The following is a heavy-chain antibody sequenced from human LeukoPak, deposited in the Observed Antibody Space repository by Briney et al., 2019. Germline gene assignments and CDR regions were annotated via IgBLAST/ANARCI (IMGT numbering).Heavy chain of an antibody. Sequence: GASVKVSCXASGYTFTGYYMHWVRQAPGRGLEWMGRINPNSGGTNYAQKFQGRVTMTRDTSISTAYMELSRLRSDDTAVYYCARAVATIADFDYWGQGTLVTVSS. CDR2: INPNSGGT. CDR1: GYTFTGYY. D-gene: IGHD5-12*01. CDR3: ARAVATIADFDY. J-gene: IGHJ4*02. V-gene: IGHV1-2*06.